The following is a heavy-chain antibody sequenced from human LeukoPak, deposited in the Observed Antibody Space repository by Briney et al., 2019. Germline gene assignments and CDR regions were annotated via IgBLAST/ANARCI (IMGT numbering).Heavy chain of an antibody. CDR1: GFTFSSYA. D-gene: IGHD3-10*01. V-gene: IGHV3-23*01. CDR3: ARAYYYGSGTTFGY. CDR2: ISGSGDST. Sequence: GGSLRLSCAASGFTFSSYAMTWVRQAPGKGLEWVSTISGSGDSTYYADSVKGRFTIPRDNAKNSLYLQMNSLRAEDTAVYYCARAYYYGSGTTFGYWGQGTLVTVSS. J-gene: IGHJ4*02.